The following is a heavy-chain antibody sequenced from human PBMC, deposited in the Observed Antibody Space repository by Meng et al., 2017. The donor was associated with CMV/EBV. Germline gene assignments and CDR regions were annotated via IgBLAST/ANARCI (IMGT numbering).Heavy chain of an antibody. D-gene: IGHD2-2*02. CDR3: ARGAVVVPAAIVSDWFDP. Sequence: ASVKVSCKASGYTFTSYYMHWVRQAPGQGLEWMGWINPNSGGTNYAQKFQGRVTMTRDTSISTAYMELSRLRSDDTAVYYCARGAVVVPAAIVSDWFDPWGQGTLVTVSS. V-gene: IGHV1-2*02. CDR1: GYTFTSYY. CDR2: INPNSGGT. J-gene: IGHJ5*02.